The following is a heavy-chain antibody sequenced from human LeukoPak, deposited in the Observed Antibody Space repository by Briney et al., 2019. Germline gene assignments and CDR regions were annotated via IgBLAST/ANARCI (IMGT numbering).Heavy chain of an antibody. CDR2: IIPILGIA. V-gene: IGHV1-69*04. J-gene: IGHJ6*02. Sequence: GASVKVSCKASGGTFSSYAISWVRQAPGQGLEWMGRIIPILGIANYAQKFQGRVTITADKSTSTAYMELSSLRSEDTAVYYCARDCSGGSCYSGVWGQGTTVTVSS. D-gene: IGHD2-15*01. CDR1: GGTFSSYA. CDR3: ARDCSGGSCYSGV.